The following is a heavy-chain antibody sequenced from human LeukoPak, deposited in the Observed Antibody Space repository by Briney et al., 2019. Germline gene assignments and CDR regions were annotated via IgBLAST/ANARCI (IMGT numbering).Heavy chain of an antibody. D-gene: IGHD3-22*01. Sequence: GESLKISCKGSGYSFTSYWIGWVRQMPGKGLEWMGIIYPGDSDTRYSPSFQGQVTILADKSISTAYLQWSSLKASDTAMYYCARRPYYYDSSGYYFFDYWGQGTLVTVSS. CDR3: ARRPYYYDSSGYYFFDY. V-gene: IGHV5-51*01. J-gene: IGHJ4*02. CDR2: IYPGDSDT. CDR1: GYSFTSYW.